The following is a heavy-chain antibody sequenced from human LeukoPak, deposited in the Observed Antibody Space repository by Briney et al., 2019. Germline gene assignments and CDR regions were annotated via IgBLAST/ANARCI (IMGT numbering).Heavy chain of an antibody. CDR2: INHSGST. Sequence: SETLSLTCAVYGGSFSGYYWSWIRQPPGKGLEWIGEINHSGSTNYNLSLKSRVTISVDTSKNQFSLKLSSVTAADTAVYYCARGHRGSYLDYWGQGTLVTVSS. J-gene: IGHJ4*02. CDR3: ARGHRGSYLDY. CDR1: GGSFSGYY. V-gene: IGHV4-34*01. D-gene: IGHD1-26*01.